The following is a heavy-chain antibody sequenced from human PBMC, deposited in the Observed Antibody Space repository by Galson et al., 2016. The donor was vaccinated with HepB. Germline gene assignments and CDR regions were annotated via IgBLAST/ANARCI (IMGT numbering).Heavy chain of an antibody. CDR2: INPSGGKT. CDR3: ARGSVAFDY. D-gene: IGHD6-19*01. CDR1: GYTFSSYY. J-gene: IGHJ4*02. Sequence: SVKVSCKASGYTFSSYYVHWLRQAPGQGLEWIGIINPSGGKTRYAQKFQGRVTMTRDTSTSTVYMELSSLRSEDTAVYYCARGSVAFDYWGQGTLVTVSS. V-gene: IGHV1-46*01.